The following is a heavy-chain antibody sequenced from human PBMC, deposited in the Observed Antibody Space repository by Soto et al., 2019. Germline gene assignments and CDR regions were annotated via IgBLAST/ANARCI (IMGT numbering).Heavy chain of an antibody. V-gene: IGHV3-30*18. CDR3: VKDIEGPRWGDFLSGYYNQIPPQSYYYYMDV. Sequence: GRSLRLSCAASGFNFSSYGMHCVRQAPEKGLKWETVISYEGSNKYYEDSVKGQFNISRDNSKNTLYLQMNSLRAEDTAVYYCVKDIEGPRWGDFLSGYYNQIPPQSYYYYMDVWGKGTTVTVSS. D-gene: IGHD3-3*01. CDR1: GFNFSSYG. J-gene: IGHJ6*03. CDR2: ISYEGSNK.